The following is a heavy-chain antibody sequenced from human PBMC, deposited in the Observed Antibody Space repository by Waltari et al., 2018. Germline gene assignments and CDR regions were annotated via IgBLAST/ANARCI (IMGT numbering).Heavy chain of an antibody. CDR2: IYYSGRT. J-gene: IGHJ5*02. Sequence: QLHLQESGPGLVKPSETLSLTCSVSGDSINRSKYYWGWIRQPPGKGLESSGSIYYSGRTDHNPSLKGRVTMSVDTSKNEFYLKLTSVTAADTATYYCARLTVVGATRWFDPWGQGTQVTVSS. D-gene: IGHD1-26*01. V-gene: IGHV4-39*01. CDR3: ARLTVVGATRWFDP. CDR1: GDSINRSKYY.